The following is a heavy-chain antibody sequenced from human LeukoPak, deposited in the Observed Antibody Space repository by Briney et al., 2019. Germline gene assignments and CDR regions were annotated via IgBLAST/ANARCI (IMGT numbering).Heavy chain of an antibody. CDR2: ISSSGSTI. CDR3: ARVRSLSGGYSETDAFDI. CDR1: GFTFSDYY. J-gene: IGHJ3*02. V-gene: IGHV3-11*01. D-gene: IGHD3-22*01. Sequence: GGSLRLSCAASGFTFSDYYMSWIRQAPGKGLEWVSYISSSGSTIYYADSVKGRFTISRDNAKNSLYLQMNSLRAEDTAVYYCARVRSLSGGYSETDAFDIWGQGTMVTVSS.